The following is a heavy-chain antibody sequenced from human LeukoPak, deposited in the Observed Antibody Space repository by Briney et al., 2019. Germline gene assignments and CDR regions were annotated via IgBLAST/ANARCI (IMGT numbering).Heavy chain of an antibody. J-gene: IGHJ6*03. V-gene: IGHV4-39*01. CDR3: ARAVGQYSSSSLYYYYMDV. D-gene: IGHD6-6*01. CDR2: IYYSGST. Sequence: SETLSLTCTVSGGSISSTTYYWDWIRQPPGKGLEWIGTIYYSGSTYYNPSLKSRVTISVDTSKNEFSLNLSSVTAADTAVYYCARAVGQYSSSSLYYYYMDVWGKGTTVTVSS. CDR1: GGSISSTTYY.